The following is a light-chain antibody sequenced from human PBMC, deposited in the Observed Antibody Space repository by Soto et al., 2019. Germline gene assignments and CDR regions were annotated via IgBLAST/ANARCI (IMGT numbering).Light chain of an antibody. V-gene: IGKV1-39*01. CDR1: ESISDY. CDR2: SAS. Sequence: IQLTQSPSSLSASVGDRVTIACRASESISDYLNWYQHKAGGAPKVLVYSASTLRGGVPSRFSGTGSGTEFTLTISSLQPEDVATYYCQQTFSNLLSFGGGTKVEIK. CDR3: QQTFSNLLS. J-gene: IGKJ4*01.